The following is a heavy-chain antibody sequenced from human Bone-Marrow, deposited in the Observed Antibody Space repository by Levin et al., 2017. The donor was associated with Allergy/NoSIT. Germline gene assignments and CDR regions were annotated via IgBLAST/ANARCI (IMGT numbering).Heavy chain of an antibody. D-gene: IGHD6-19*01. V-gene: IGHV1-69*01. CDR2: IIPISVTT. CDR1: GGTFSSYA. J-gene: IGHJ3*02. CDR3: ARVMAGPGIDAFDI. Sequence: KISCQASGGTFSSYAISWVRQAPGQGLEWMGGIIPISVTTNYAQKFQGRVTITADESTTTAYLELNSLRSEDTAVYFCARVMAGPGIDAFDIWGQGTMVTVSS.